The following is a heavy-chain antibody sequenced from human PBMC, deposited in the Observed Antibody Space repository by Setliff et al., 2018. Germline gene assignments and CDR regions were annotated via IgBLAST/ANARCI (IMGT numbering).Heavy chain of an antibody. D-gene: IGHD1-26*01. CDR3: ARAPPNRYSGSYEYFYMDV. Sequence: SETLSLTCTVSGGSISSYYWSWIRQPPGKGLEWIGYIYASGSTNYNPSLKSRVTLSVDTSKNQFSLKVSSVTAADTAMYYCARAPPNRYSGSYEYFYMDVWGKGTTVTVSS. CDR2: IYASGST. CDR1: GGSISSYY. J-gene: IGHJ6*03. V-gene: IGHV4-4*08.